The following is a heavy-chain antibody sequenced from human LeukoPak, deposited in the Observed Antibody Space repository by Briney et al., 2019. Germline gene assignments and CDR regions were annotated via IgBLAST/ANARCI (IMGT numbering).Heavy chain of an antibody. J-gene: IGHJ4*02. Sequence: SETLSLTCTVSGGFISGYFWNWIRQPAGKGLEWIGRVYSSGSTNYNPSLKSRVTMSVDTSKNQFSLKLTSVTAADTAVYYCAREITTSGGNSRALDSWGQGTLVTVSS. D-gene: IGHD4-23*01. CDR1: GGFISGYF. CDR2: VYSSGST. V-gene: IGHV4-4*07. CDR3: AREITTSGGNSRALDS.